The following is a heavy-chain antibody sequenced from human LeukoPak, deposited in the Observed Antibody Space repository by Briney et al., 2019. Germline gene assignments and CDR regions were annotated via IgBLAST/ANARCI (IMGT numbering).Heavy chain of an antibody. V-gene: IGHV3-48*02. CDR1: EFSFSTYN. Sequence: GGSLRLSCAASEFSFSTYNMNWVRQAPGKGLEWVSYISTSSSTIHYADSVKGRFTISRDNAKNSLYLQMNSLRDEDTAVYYCARVMVQGVTIKYYFDSWGQGTLVTVSS. J-gene: IGHJ4*02. CDR2: ISTSSSTI. D-gene: IGHD3-10*01. CDR3: ARVMVQGVTIKYYFDS.